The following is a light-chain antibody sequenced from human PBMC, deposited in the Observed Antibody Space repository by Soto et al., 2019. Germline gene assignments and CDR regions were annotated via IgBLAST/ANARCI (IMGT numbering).Light chain of an antibody. V-gene: IGKV1D-12*01. J-gene: IGKJ4*01. Sequence: DIQMTQSPSSVSASIGDRVTITCRASQGVGSWLAWYQQKPGKAPKLLIYAASTLQSGVPSRFSGSGSGTDFTLTISSLQPEDFATYYCEQAGRFPLTYVGGTRVEI. CDR1: QGVGSW. CDR3: EQAGRFPLT. CDR2: AAS.